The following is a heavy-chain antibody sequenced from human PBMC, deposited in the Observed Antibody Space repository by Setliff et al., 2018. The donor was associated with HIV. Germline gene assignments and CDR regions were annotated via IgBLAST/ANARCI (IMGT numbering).Heavy chain of an antibody. D-gene: IGHD2-2*01. Sequence: SETLSLTCTVSGGSISSHYWSWIRQPPGKGLEWIGYIYYSGSTNYNPSLKSRVTISVDTSKNQFSLKLSSVTAADTAVYYCARQVPFTCSGTGCFDDYWGRGTLVTVSS. J-gene: IGHJ4*02. CDR1: GGSISSHY. CDR2: IYYSGST. CDR3: ARQVPFTCSGTGCFDDY. V-gene: IGHV4-59*11.